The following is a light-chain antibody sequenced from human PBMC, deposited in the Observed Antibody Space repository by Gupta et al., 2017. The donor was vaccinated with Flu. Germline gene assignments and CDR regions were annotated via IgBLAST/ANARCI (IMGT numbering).Light chain of an antibody. CDR3: QQRSNWWT. CDR1: QSVSSY. CDR2: DAS. Sequence: IVLTQSPATLSLSPGERATLSCRASQSVSSYLAWYQQKPGQAPRLLIYDASNSATGIPARFSGSWSGTDFTLTISILDPEDFAFYYCQQRSNWWTFGQGTKVEIK. V-gene: IGKV3-11*01. J-gene: IGKJ1*01.